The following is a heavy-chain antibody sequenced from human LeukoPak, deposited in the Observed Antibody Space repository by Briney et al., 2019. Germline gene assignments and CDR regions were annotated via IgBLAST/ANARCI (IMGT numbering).Heavy chain of an antibody. CDR1: GGSISSDNYY. Sequence: SQTLSLTCTVSGGSISSDNYYWSWIRQPPGKGLEWIGYIYYSGSTYYKQSLRSRTTISVDTSKNQFSLKLSFVTAADTEIYYCARANRDACNSPGKVDYWGQGALVTVSS. V-gene: IGHV4-30-4*01. D-gene: IGHD5-24*01. CDR3: ARANRDACNSPGKVDY. CDR2: IYYSGST. J-gene: IGHJ4*02.